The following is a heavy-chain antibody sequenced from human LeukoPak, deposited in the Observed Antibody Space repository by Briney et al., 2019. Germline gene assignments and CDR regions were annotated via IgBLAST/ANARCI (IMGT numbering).Heavy chain of an antibody. CDR3: AHSQVVAARNWFDP. D-gene: IGHD2-15*01. J-gene: IGHJ5*02. Sequence: SGPTLVKPTQTLTLTCTFSGVSLSTTGVSVGWIRQPPGKALERLALISWNDDKRYSPSLKSRLTITKDTSKHQVVLTMTNMDHVDTTTYYCAHSQVVAARNWFDPWGQGTLVTVSS. CDR2: ISWNDDK. V-gene: IGHV2-5*01. CDR1: GVSLSTTGVS.